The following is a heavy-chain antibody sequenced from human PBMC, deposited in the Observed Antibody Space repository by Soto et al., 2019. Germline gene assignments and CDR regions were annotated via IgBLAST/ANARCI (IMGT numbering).Heavy chain of an antibody. CDR2: ISAYNGNT. D-gene: IGHD1-1*01. J-gene: IGHJ5*02. CDR1: GYTFTSYG. Sequence: ASVKVSCKASGYTFTSYGISWVRQAPGQGLEWMGWISAYNGNTNYAQKLQGRVTMTTDTSTSTAYMELRSLRSDDTAVYYCATRIAHKEPSSSRPTSPWLDPWGQGTLVTVSS. CDR3: ATRIAHKEPSSSRPTSPWLDP. V-gene: IGHV1-18*01.